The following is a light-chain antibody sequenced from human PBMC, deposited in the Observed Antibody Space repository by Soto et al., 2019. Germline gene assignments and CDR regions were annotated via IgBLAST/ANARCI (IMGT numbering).Light chain of an antibody. J-gene: IGKJ2*01. CDR3: QQLNSHPRT. Sequence: DIQLTQSPFFLSASLGDRVTISCRASQAIYSYLAWYQQKPGKAPKLLIFGASKLQSGVPSRFSGSGSGTEFTLTISSLQPEDFATYYCQQLNSHPRTFGQGTKVDI. CDR1: QAIYSY. CDR2: GAS. V-gene: IGKV1-9*01.